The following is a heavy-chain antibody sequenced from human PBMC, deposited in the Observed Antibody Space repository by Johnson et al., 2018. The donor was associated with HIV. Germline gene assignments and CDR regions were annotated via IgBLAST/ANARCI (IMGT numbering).Heavy chain of an antibody. V-gene: IGHV3-30*02. Sequence: QVQLVESGGGVVQPGGSLRLSCAASGFTFSSYGMHWVRQAPGKGLEWVAFIRSDGSNKYYADSVKGRFTISRDNSKNTLYLQMNSLRAEDTAVYYCARAKYGGAFDVWGQGTMVSVSS. D-gene: IGHD3-16*01. CDR3: ARAKYGGAFDV. CDR2: IRSDGSNK. J-gene: IGHJ3*01. CDR1: GFTFSSYG.